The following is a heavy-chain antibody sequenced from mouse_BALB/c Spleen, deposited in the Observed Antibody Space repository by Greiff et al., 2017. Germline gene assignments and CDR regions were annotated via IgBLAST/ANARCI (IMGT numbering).Heavy chain of an antibody. V-gene: IGHV5-6-5*01. CDR2: ISSGGST. CDR3: ARVGDYDGWFAY. CDR1: GLTFSSYA. J-gene: IGHJ3*01. Sequence: EVQVVESGGGLGRPGGPLKLPCPASGLTFSSYAMPWVRQTPEKRLEWVASISSGGSTYYPDSVKGRFTISRDNARNILYLQVSSLRSEDTAMYYCARVGDYDGWFAYWGQGTLVTVSA. D-gene: IGHD2-4*01.